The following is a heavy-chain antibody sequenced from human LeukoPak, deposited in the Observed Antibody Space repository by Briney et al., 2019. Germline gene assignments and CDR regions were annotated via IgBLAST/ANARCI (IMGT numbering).Heavy chain of an antibody. V-gene: IGHV3-30*04. J-gene: IGHJ4*02. D-gene: IGHD2/OR15-2a*01. Sequence: GRSLRLSCAASGFTFSSYAMHWVRQAPGKGLEWVAAISYDGSNKYSADSVKGRFTISRDNSKNTLYLQMNSLRAEDTAVYYCARDWFHAIDYWGQGTLVTVSS. CDR2: ISYDGSNK. CDR3: ARDWFHAIDY. CDR1: GFTFSSYA.